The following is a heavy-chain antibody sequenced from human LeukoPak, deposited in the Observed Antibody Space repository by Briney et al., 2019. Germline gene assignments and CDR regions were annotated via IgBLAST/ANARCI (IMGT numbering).Heavy chain of an antibody. D-gene: IGHD2-15*01. J-gene: IGHJ5*02. CDR3: ARNRRCGGSCYWFDP. V-gene: IGHV1-2*02. CDR1: GYTFTGYY. CDR2: INPNSGGT. Sequence: ASVKVSCKASGYTFTGYYMHWVRQAPGRGLEWMGWINPNSGGTNYAQKFQGRVTMTRDTSISTAYMELSRLRSDDTAVYYCARNRRCGGSCYWFDPWGQGTLVTVSS.